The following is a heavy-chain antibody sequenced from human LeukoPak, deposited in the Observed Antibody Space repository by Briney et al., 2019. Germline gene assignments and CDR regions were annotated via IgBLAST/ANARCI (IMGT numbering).Heavy chain of an antibody. Sequence: GESLKISCKGSGYSFTSYWIGWVRQMPGKGLEWMGIIYPGDSDTRYSPSFQGQVTISADKSISTAYLQWSSLKASDTAMYYCARLRTTEEAVAGPFDYWGQGTLVTVSS. CDR3: ARLRTTEEAVAGPFDY. CDR2: IYPGDSDT. D-gene: IGHD6-19*01. CDR1: GYSFTSYW. V-gene: IGHV5-51*01. J-gene: IGHJ4*02.